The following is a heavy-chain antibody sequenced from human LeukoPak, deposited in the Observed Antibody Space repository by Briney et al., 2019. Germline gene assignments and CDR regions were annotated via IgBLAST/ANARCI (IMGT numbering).Heavy chain of an antibody. V-gene: IGHV1-69*05. CDR2: IIPIFGTA. Sequence: SVKVSCKASGGTFSSYAISWVRQAPGQGLEWMGRIIPIFGTANCAQKFQERVTYTTDESTSTAYLELSSLSSEDTAVYYCAREPLNSVSYSRDAFDIWGQGTMVTVSS. J-gene: IGHJ3*02. D-gene: IGHD1-26*01. CDR3: AREPLNSVSYSRDAFDI. CDR1: GGTFSSYA.